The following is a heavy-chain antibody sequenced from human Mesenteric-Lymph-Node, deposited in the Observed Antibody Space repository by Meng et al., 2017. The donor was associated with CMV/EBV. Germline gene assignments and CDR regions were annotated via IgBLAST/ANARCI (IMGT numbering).Heavy chain of an antibody. CDR1: GFTFSSYW. Sequence: GESLKISCAASGFTFSSYWMSWVRQAPGKGLEWVANIKEDGSEKYYVDSVKGRFTISRDNDKNSLSLQMNSLRAEDTAVYYCVAQAAAAIWGQGTLVTVSS. V-gene: IGHV3-7*01. CDR3: VAQAAAAI. D-gene: IGHD6-13*01. CDR2: IKEDGSEK. J-gene: IGHJ4*02.